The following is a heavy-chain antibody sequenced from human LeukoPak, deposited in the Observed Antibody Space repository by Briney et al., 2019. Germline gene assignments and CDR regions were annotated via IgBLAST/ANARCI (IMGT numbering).Heavy chain of an antibody. CDR1: GYTFTGYA. CDR2: INTNTGNP. Sequence: EASVKVSCKASGYTFTGYAMNWVRQAPGQGLEWMGWINTNTGNPTYAQGFTGRFVFSLDTSVSTAYLQISSLKAEDTAVYYCARDMVRGRLNYWGQGTLVTVSS. D-gene: IGHD3-10*01. V-gene: IGHV7-4-1*02. CDR3: ARDMVRGRLNY. J-gene: IGHJ4*02.